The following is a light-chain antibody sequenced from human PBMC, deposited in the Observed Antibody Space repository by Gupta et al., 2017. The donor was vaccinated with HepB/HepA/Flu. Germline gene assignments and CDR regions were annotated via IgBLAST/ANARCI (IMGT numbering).Light chain of an antibody. J-gene: IGLJ7*01. V-gene: IGLV4-69*02. Sequence: QRVLTQSPSASASLGASVNLTFTLSSGHSSYAIAWHQQQPEKGPQFLIKVNSDGSPIKGDGIPDRMSGSRSWTERSVTNSSLRSEDEADYYGQTWGTGIHFGGGTQLTVL. CDR2: VNSDGSP. CDR1: SGHSSYA. CDR3: QTWGTGIH.